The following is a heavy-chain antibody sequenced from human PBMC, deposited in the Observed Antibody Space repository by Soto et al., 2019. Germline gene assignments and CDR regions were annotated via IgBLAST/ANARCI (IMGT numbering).Heavy chain of an antibody. V-gene: IGHV4-34*01. J-gene: IGHJ5*02. CDR3: ARARTPDRRYCSSTSCYAENWFDP. Sequence: SETLSLTCAVYGGSFSGYYWSWIRQPPGKGLEWIGEINHSGSTNYNPSLKSRVTISVDTSKNQFSLKLSSVTAADTAVYYCARARTPDRRYCSSTSCYAENWFDPWGQGTLVTVSS. CDR2: INHSGST. CDR1: GGSFSGYY. D-gene: IGHD2-2*01.